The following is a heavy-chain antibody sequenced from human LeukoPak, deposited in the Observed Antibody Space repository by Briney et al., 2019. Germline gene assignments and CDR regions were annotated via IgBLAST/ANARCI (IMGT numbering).Heavy chain of an antibody. Sequence: PSGTLSLTCTVSGGSISSYYWSWIRQPAGKGLEWIGRISGSGTITYNPALQSRLSISIDTSKNQFSLKLTSVTAADTAVYYCARVAAGKGYPFDYWGQGTLVTVSS. V-gene: IGHV4-4*07. J-gene: IGHJ4*02. D-gene: IGHD2-15*01. CDR2: ISGSGTI. CDR1: GGSISSYY. CDR3: ARVAAGKGYPFDY.